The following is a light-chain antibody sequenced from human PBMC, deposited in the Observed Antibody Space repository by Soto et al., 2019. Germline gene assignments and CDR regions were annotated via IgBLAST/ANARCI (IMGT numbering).Light chain of an antibody. CDR3: QQYRGSPFT. Sequence: EIVLTQSPGTLSLSPGESATLSCGASQRVSSGFLAWYQQKPGQAPRLLIYAASSRATGIPDRFSGSGSGTDFTLTISRLEPEDFGVYYCQQYRGSPFTFGPGTKVDIK. J-gene: IGKJ3*01. CDR1: QRVSSGF. V-gene: IGKV3-20*01. CDR2: AAS.